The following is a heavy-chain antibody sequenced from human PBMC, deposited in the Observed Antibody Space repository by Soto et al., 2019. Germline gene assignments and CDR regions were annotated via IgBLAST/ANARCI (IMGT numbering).Heavy chain of an antibody. Sequence: GGSLRLSCAASGFTFSDYYMSWIRQAPGKGLEWVSYISSSSSYTNYADSVKGRFTISRDNAKNSLYLQMNSLRSEDTAVYYCATDYYDSSGYYSRDRAFDIWGQGTMVTVSS. CDR3: ATDYYDSSGYYSRDRAFDI. J-gene: IGHJ3*02. CDR1: GFTFSDYY. V-gene: IGHV3-11*05. D-gene: IGHD3-22*01. CDR2: ISSSSSYT.